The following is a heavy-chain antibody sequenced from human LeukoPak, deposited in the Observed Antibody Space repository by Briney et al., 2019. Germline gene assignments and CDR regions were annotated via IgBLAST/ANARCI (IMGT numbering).Heavy chain of an antibody. D-gene: IGHD2-2*01. CDR2: IYPSGST. CDR3: ARSKYQLLSEGDY. V-gene: IGHV4-38-2*02. CDR1: GYSISSGYY. Sequence: SETLSLTCTVSGYSISSGYYLGWIRQTPGKGLEWIGSIYPSGSTYYNPSLKSRVTISLDTSQNQFSLRLSSVTAADTAVYYCARSKYQLLSEGDYWGQGTLVTVSS. J-gene: IGHJ4*02.